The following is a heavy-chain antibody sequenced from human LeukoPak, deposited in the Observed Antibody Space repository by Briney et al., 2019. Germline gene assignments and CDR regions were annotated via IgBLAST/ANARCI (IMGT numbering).Heavy chain of an antibody. CDR3: ARGLTPHVDTAMVTFDY. V-gene: IGHV4-34*01. CDR1: GGSFSGYY. J-gene: IGHJ4*02. Sequence: SETLSLTCAVYGGSFSGYYWSWIRQPPGKGREWMGEINHSGSTNYNPSLKSRVTISVDTSKNQFSLKLSSVTAADTAVYYCARGLTPHVDTAMVTFDYWGQGTLVTVSS. CDR2: INHSGST. D-gene: IGHD5-18*01.